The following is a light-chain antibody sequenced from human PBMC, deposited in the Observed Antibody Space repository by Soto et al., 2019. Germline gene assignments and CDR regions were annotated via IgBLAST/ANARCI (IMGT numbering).Light chain of an antibody. Sequence: QSVMTQPPSVSAAPGQKVTISCSGSSSNIGGNSVSWYQQLPGTAPKLLIYDDNKRPSGIPDRFSGSKSGTSATLGITEFQTGDADDYSCGSWDSRLSADVFGTGTKLTVL. CDR1: SSNIGGNS. J-gene: IGLJ1*01. V-gene: IGLV1-51*01. CDR3: GSWDSRLSADV. CDR2: DDN.